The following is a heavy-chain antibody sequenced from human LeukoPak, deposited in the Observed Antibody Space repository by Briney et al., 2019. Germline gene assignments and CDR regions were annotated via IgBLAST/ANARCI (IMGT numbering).Heavy chain of an antibody. CDR2: IYYSGST. CDR3: ARECRFSSVVVAAYNWFDP. J-gene: IGHJ5*02. Sequence: SETLSLTCTVSGGSISSYYWSWIRQPPGKGLEWIGYIYYSGSTNYNPSLKSRVTISVDTSKNQFSLKLSSVTAADTAVYYCARECRFSSVVVAAYNWFDPWGQGTLVTVSS. V-gene: IGHV4-59*01. CDR1: GGSISSYY. D-gene: IGHD2-15*01.